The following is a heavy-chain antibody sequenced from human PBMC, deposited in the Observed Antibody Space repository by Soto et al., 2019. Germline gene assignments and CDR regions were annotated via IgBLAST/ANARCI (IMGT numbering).Heavy chain of an antibody. CDR3: ARRYSSGWYGYAFDI. V-gene: IGHV4-39*01. Sequence: SETLSLTCTVSGGSISSSSYYWVWIRQPPGKGLEWIGSIYYSGSTYYNPSLKSRVTISVDTSKNQFSLKLSSVTAADTAVYYCARRYSSGWYGYAFDIWGQGTMVTVS. CDR2: IYYSGST. D-gene: IGHD6-19*01. CDR1: GGSISSSSYY. J-gene: IGHJ3*02.